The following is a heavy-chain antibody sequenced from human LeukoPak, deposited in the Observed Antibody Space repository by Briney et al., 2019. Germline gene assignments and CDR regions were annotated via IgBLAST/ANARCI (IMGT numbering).Heavy chain of an antibody. CDR1: GFTFSSYA. V-gene: IGHV3-23*01. D-gene: IGHD6-6*01. J-gene: IGHJ4*02. Sequence: GGSLRLSCAASGFTFSSYAMSWVRQAPGKGLEWVSSISGSGGSTYYADSVKGRFTISRDNSKNTLYLQMNSLRAEDTAVYYCAKDRPYSSSAAVFDYWGQGTLVTVSS. CDR2: ISGSGGST. CDR3: AKDRPYSSSAAVFDY.